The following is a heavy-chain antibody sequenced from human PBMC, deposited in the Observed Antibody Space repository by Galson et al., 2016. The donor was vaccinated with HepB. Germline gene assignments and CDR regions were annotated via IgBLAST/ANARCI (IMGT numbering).Heavy chain of an antibody. Sequence: SLRLSCAASGFTFSNAWMNWVRQAPGKGLEWVGRIKSKTDGGTTDYAAPVKGRFTISRDDSTDTLYLQMNSLKTEDTAVDYCTTIGEVDTAMVTGWFNPWGQGTLVTVSS. D-gene: IGHD5-18*01. CDR1: GFTFSNAW. CDR3: TTIGEVDTAMVTGWFNP. CDR2: IKSKTDGGTT. J-gene: IGHJ5*02. V-gene: IGHV3-15*07.